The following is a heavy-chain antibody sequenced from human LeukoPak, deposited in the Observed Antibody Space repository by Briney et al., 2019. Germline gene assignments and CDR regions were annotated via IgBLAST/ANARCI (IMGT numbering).Heavy chain of an antibody. V-gene: IGHV3-66*02. Sequence: GGSLRLSCAASGFTVSSNYMSWVRQAPGKGLEWVSVIYSGGSTYYADSVKGRFTISRDNSKNTLYLQMNSLRAEDTAVYYCAKNAHYYGSGSYPVLWGQGTLVTVSS. CDR1: GFTVSSNY. CDR2: IYSGGST. D-gene: IGHD3-10*01. CDR3: AKNAHYYGSGSYPVL. J-gene: IGHJ4*02.